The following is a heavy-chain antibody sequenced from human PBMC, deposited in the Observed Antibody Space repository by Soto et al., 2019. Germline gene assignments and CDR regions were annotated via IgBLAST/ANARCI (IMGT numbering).Heavy chain of an antibody. Sequence: QVQLVQSGAEVKKPGSSVKVSCKASGGTFSSYTISWVRQAPGQGLEWMGRIIPILGIANYAQKFQGRVTITADKSTSTAYMELSSLRSEDTAVDYCARDLRDYGDYFFDYWGQGTLVTVSS. J-gene: IGHJ4*02. CDR2: IIPILGIA. V-gene: IGHV1-69*08. CDR3: ARDLRDYGDYFFDY. CDR1: GGTFSSYT. D-gene: IGHD4-17*01.